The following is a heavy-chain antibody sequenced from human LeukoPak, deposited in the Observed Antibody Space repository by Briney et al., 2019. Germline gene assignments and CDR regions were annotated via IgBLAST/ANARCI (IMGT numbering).Heavy chain of an antibody. D-gene: IGHD2-15*01. CDR3: ARAPIVVVVAATFYYMDV. CDR1: GYTFTGYY. CDR2: INPNSGGT. Sequence: SVKVSCKASGYTFTGYYMHWVRQAPGQGLEWMGWINPNSGGTNYAQKFQGRVTITADKSTSTAYMELSSLRSEDTAVYYCARAPIVVVVAATFYYMDVWGKGTTVTVSS. J-gene: IGHJ6*03. V-gene: IGHV1-2*02.